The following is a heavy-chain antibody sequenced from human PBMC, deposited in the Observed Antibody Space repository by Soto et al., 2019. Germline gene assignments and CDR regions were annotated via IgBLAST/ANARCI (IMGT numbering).Heavy chain of an antibody. CDR2: SIPIFGTA. D-gene: IGHD1-26*01. V-gene: IGHV1-69*13. Sequence: SVKVSCKASGGTFSSYAISWVRQAPGQGLEWMGGSIPIFGTANYAQKFQVRVTITADESTSTAYMELSSLSSVTAADTAVYYCARDHKWDGMAVWGQGTTVTVSS. J-gene: IGHJ6*02. CDR1: GGTFSSYA. CDR3: ARDHKWDGMAV.